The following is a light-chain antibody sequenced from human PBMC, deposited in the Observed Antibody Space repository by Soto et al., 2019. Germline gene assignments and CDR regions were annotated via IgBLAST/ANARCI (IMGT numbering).Light chain of an antibody. CDR3: QQYNCYSVNA. Sequence: DIQMTQSPYTLSPSVGDRVSITCRASQSISGWLAWYQQKPGKAPKLLIYDASSLESGVPSRFSGSGSGTEFSLTISRLQPDDSATYYCQQYNCYSVNAFGQGTKLEIK. J-gene: IGKJ2*01. V-gene: IGKV1-5*01. CDR2: DAS. CDR1: QSISGW.